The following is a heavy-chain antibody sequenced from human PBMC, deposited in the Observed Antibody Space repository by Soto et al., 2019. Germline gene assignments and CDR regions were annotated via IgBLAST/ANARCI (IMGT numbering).Heavy chain of an antibody. V-gene: IGHV3-30*18. CDR2: LTDDGKEK. CDR3: AKVRFALKYYYGLDV. J-gene: IGHJ6*02. D-gene: IGHD3-16*01. CDR1: GFTFSKYG. Sequence: QVHLVESGGGVVQPGTSLRLSCVASGFTFSKYGMHWVRQAPGKGLEWVAILTDDGKEKYYADSVKGRFTISRDNSNNTLFLQMNTLSAEDTAVYYCAKVRFALKYYYGLDVWGQGTTVSVSS.